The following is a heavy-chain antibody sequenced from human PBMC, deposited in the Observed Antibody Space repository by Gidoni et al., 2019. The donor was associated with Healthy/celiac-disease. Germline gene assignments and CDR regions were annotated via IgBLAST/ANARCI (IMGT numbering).Heavy chain of an antibody. D-gene: IGHD2-8*01. CDR2: IWYDGSNK. CDR3: AREFHCTNGVCYFNYYYGMDV. V-gene: IGHV3-33*01. J-gene: IGHJ6*02. Sequence: QVQLVESGGGVVQPGRSLRLSCAASGFTFSSYGMHWVRQAPGKGLEWVAVIWYDGSNKYYADSVKGRFTISRDNSKNTLYLQMNSLRAEDTAVYYCAREFHCTNGVCYFNYYYGMDVWGQGTTVTVSS. CDR1: GFTFSSYG.